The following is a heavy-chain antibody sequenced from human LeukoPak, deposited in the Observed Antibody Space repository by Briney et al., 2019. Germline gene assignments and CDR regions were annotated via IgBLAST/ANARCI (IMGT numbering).Heavy chain of an antibody. CDR3: ARDPKNYDILTGYYSVQFDY. CDR2: INHSGST. CDR1: GGSFSGYY. Sequence: PSETLSLTCAVYGGSFSGYYWSWIRQPPGKGLEWIGEINHSGSTNYNPSLKSRVTISVDTSKNQFSLKLSSVTAADTAVYYCARDPKNYDILTGYYSVQFDYWGQGTLVTVSS. J-gene: IGHJ4*02. V-gene: IGHV4-34*01. D-gene: IGHD3-9*01.